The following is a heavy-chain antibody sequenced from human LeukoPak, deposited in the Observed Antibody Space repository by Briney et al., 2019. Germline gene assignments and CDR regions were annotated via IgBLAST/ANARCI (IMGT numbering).Heavy chain of an antibody. J-gene: IGHJ4*02. D-gene: IGHD3-9*01. CDR3: ARELDWPQNYYFDY. Sequence: GGSLRLSCAASGFTFSSYAMQWVRQAPGKGLEWVAVISYDGSNKYYADSVKGRFTISRDNSKNTLYLQMNSLRAEDTAVYYCARELDWPQNYYFDYWGQGTLVTVSS. CDR1: GFTFSSYA. CDR2: ISYDGSNK. V-gene: IGHV3-30-3*01.